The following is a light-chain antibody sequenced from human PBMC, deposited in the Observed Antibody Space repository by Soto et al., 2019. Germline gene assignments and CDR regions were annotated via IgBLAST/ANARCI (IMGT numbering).Light chain of an antibody. CDR1: QSVSYRY. J-gene: IGKJ4*01. CDR3: QQYINWPLT. CDR2: GAS. Sequence: EIVLTQSPGILSLSPGERATLSCRASQSVSYRYLAWYQQKPGLAPRLLIYGASTRATGIPARFTGSGSGTEFTLTISSLQSEDSAVYHCQQYINWPLTFGGGTKVDIK. V-gene: IGKV3D-15*01.